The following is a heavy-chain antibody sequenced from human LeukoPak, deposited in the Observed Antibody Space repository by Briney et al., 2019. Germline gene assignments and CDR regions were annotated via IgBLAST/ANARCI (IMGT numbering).Heavy chain of an antibody. V-gene: IGHV2-5*01. CDR1: GFSLSTSGVG. D-gene: IGHD6-6*01. J-gene: IGHJ5*02. Sequence: CGPTLVNPTQTLTMTCTFSGFSLSTSGVGVGWIRQPPGKGLEWLALIYWNDDKHYSPSLKSMLTITKDTSKNQVVLTNTNMDPVNTATYYCAHRFMSYSSSSAAINWFDPWGQGTLVTVSS. CDR3: AHRFMSYSSSSAAINWFDP. CDR2: IYWNDDK.